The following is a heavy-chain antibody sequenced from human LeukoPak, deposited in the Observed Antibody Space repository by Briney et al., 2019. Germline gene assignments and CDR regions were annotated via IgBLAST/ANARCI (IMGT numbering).Heavy chain of an antibody. CDR3: ARYKNVAAAAVPYFDY. J-gene: IGHJ4*02. CDR2: INHSGST. CDR1: GGSFSGYY. Sequence: KPSETLSLTCAVYGGSFSGYYWSWIGQPPGKGLEWIGEINHSGSTNYNPSLKSRVTISVDTSKNQFSLKLSSVTAADTAVYYCARYKNVAAAAVPYFDYWGQGTLVTVSS. V-gene: IGHV4-34*01. D-gene: IGHD6-13*01.